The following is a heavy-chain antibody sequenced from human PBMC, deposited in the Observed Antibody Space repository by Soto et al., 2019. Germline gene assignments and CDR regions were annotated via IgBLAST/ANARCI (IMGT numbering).Heavy chain of an antibody. CDR3: AGILTTVTKSPFDY. CDR1: GFTFSSYA. D-gene: IGHD4-17*01. CDR2: ISYDGSNK. J-gene: IGHJ4*02. V-gene: IGHV3-30-3*01. Sequence: GGSLRLSCAASGFTFSSYAMHWVRQAPGKGLEWVAVISYDGSNKYYADSVKGRFTISRDNSKNTLYLQMNSLRAEDTAVYYCAGILTTVTKSPFDYWGQGTLVTVSS.